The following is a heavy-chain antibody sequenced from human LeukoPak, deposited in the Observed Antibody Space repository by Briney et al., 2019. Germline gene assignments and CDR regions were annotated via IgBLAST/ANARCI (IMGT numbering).Heavy chain of an antibody. CDR2: ISGSGGST. CDR3: ATDRGWRTSGYYLYYFEY. Sequence: GGSLRLSCAASGFTFSSYAMSWVRQAPGKGLEWVSAISGSGGSTYYADSVKGRFTISRDNSKNTLYLQMNSLRAEDTAVYYCATDRGWRTSGYYLYYFEYWGQGTLVTFSS. V-gene: IGHV3-23*01. CDR1: GFTFSSYA. J-gene: IGHJ4*02. D-gene: IGHD3-3*01.